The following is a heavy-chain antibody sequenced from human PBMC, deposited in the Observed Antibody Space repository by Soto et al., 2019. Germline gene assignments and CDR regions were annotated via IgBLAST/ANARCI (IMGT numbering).Heavy chain of an antibody. V-gene: IGHV4-34*01. Sequence: QVQLQQWGAGLLKPSETLSLTCAVYGGSFSGYYWNWIRQPPGKGLEWIGEINHSGSTNYNPSLKSRGTISVDTSKNQFSLKVTSVTAADTAVYYCARGWGAVADYWGQGTLVTVSS. D-gene: IGHD6-19*01. CDR3: ARGWGAVADY. J-gene: IGHJ4*02. CDR2: INHSGST. CDR1: GGSFSGYY.